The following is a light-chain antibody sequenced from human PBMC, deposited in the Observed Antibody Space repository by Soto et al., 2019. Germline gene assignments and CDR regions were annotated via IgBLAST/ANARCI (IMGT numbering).Light chain of an antibody. V-gene: IGLV2-14*01. CDR1: SSDVGAYNN. Sequence: QSALTQPASVSGSPGQSITISCTGTSSDVGAYNNVSWYQRHPGKAPKVMIYGVSNRPSGVSNRFSGSKSGNTASLTISGLQAEDEADYYCSSLASSSTPWVFGGGTKLTVL. CDR2: GVS. J-gene: IGLJ3*02. CDR3: SSLASSSTPWV.